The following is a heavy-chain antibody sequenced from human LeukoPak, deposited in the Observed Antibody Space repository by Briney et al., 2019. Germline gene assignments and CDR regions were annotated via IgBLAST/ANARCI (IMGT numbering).Heavy chain of an antibody. CDR3: ARGVRGLRGVIITYAFDI. Sequence: GGSLRLSCAASGFTFSSYEMNWVRQAPGKGLEWVSYISSSGSTIYYADSVKGRFTISRDNAKNSLYLQMNSLRAEDTAVYYCARGVRGLRGVIITYAFDIWGQGTMVTVSS. CDR2: ISSSGSTI. CDR1: GFTFSSYE. V-gene: IGHV3-48*03. J-gene: IGHJ3*02. D-gene: IGHD3-10*01.